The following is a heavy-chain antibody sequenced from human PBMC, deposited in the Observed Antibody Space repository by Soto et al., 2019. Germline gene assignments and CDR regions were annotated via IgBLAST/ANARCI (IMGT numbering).Heavy chain of an antibody. J-gene: IGHJ4*02. CDR1: GDSISRSDLS. V-gene: IGHV4-39*01. Sequence: SETLSLTCSVSGDSISRSDLSWGWIRQAPGKGLEWIGSISYSGRTWYNPSLQSRVTIFADTSKNQVSLKLSSVAAADTALYFRARHTDCTVVTHCQFDYWGQGTLVTVSS. CDR2: ISYSGRT. CDR3: ARHTDCTVVTHCQFDY. D-gene: IGHD2-15*01.